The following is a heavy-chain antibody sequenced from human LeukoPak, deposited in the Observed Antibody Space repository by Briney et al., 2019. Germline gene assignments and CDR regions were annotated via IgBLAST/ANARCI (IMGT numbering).Heavy chain of an antibody. D-gene: IGHD3-22*01. V-gene: IGHV1-18*01. CDR2: ISAYNGNT. J-gene: IGHJ3*01. CDR3: ARGGKYYDSSGYFYDY. Sequence: ASVKVSCKASGYTFTSYGISWVRQAPGQGLEWMGWISAYNGNTNYAQKLQGRVTMTTDTSTSTAYMELRSLRSDDTAVYYCARGGKYYDSSGYFYDYWGQGTMVTVSS. CDR1: GYTFTSYG.